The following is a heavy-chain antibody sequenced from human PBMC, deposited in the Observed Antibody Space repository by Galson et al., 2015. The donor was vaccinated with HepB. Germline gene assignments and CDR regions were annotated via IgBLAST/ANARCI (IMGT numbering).Heavy chain of an antibody. D-gene: IGHD3-22*01. CDR1: GYTFTSHG. CDR3: ARRVVVPGMSAFDI. Sequence: SVKVSCKASGYTFTSHGISWVRQAPGQGLERMGWISAYNGNTNYAQKLQGRVTMTTDTSTSTAYMELRSLRSDDTAVYYCARRVVVPGMSAFDIWGQGTMVTVSS. CDR2: ISAYNGNT. J-gene: IGHJ3*02. V-gene: IGHV1-18*01.